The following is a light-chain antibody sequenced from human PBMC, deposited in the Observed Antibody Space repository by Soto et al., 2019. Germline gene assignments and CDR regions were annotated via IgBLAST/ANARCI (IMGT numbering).Light chain of an antibody. CDR3: NSYTSSSTHV. Sequence: QSALTQPASVSGSPGQSITISCTGSSSDVGGHNHVSWYQQHPGKAPKLITYEVGNRPSGVSNRFSGSKSGNTASLTISGFQAEDEADYYCNSYTSSSTHVFGTGTKLTVL. CDR1: SSDVGGHNH. V-gene: IGLV2-14*01. CDR2: EVG. J-gene: IGLJ1*01.